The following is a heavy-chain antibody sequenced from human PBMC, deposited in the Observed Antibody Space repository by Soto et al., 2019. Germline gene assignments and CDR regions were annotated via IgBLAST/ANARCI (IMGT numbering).Heavy chain of an antibody. CDR1: GDSVSSNSST. Sequence: QVQLQQSGPGLVKPSQTLSLTCAISGDSVSSNSSTWNWIRQSPSRGLEWMGRTYYRSKWSNYYALSLRSRISVNPDTSRNQFSLQLISVPPEDTAVYYCPRAGRYYRFEDWGQGTLVTVSS. D-gene: IGHD2-15*01. J-gene: IGHJ4*02. V-gene: IGHV6-1*01. CDR3: PRAGRYYRFED. CDR2: TYYRSKWSN.